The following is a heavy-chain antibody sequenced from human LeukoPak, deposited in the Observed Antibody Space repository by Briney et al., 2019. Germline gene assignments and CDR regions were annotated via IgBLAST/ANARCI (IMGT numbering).Heavy chain of an antibody. J-gene: IGHJ4*02. CDR2: VKPDGSEK. Sequence: TGGSLRLSCAASGFTFSNYWMTWVRKAPGKGLEWVAHVKPDGSEKSYVDSVKGRFTISRDNAQNSLYLQMNSLRAEDTAVYYCARDRGYYVFDYWGQGTLVTVSS. V-gene: IGHV3-7*01. CDR1: GFTFSNYW. CDR3: ARDRGYYVFDY. D-gene: IGHD3-22*01.